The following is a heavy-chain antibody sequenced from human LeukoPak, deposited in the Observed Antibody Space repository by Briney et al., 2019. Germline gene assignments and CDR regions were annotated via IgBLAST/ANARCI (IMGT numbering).Heavy chain of an antibody. CDR2: ITNSSSTI. Sequence: GGSLRLSCAASGFTFSRYSMNWVRQAPGKGLEWGSYITNSSSTIYYADSVKRRFTISRDNAKNSLYLQMNSLRAEDTAVYYCARASGWYFDAFDIWGQGTMVTVSS. V-gene: IGHV3-48*04. J-gene: IGHJ3*02. D-gene: IGHD6-19*01. CDR3: ARASGWYFDAFDI. CDR1: GFTFSRYS.